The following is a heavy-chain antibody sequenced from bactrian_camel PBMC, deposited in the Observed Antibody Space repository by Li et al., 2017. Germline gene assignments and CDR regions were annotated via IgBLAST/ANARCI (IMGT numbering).Heavy chain of an antibody. CDR3: AAEVERSEYWGSYCSWAH. Sequence: VQLVESGGGLVQPGGSLRLSCAAAGFTYRSYYISWVRQAPGKGLEWVSSIYGDGRKTYYAESVKGRFTASRDNVKNTLYLQMNSLKTEDTGVYYCAAEVERSEYWGSYCSWAHWGQGTQVTVS. D-gene: IGHD6*01. J-gene: IGHJ4*01. V-gene: IGHV3-2*01. CDR1: GFTYRSYY. CDR2: IYGDGRKT.